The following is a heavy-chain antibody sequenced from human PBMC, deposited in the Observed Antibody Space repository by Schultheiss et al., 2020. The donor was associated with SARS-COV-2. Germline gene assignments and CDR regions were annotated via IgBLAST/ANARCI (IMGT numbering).Heavy chain of an antibody. V-gene: IGHV4-34*01. CDR2: INHSGKT. J-gene: IGHJ4*02. D-gene: IGHD1-26*01. Sequence: SQTLSLTCRVFRASFSGYYWTWVRQSPGRGLEWVGEINHSGKTNYNPSLKSRINISVDTSKRQFSLKLKSVTAADTAVYYCARSELVGANDYWGQGTLVTVSS. CDR3: ARSELVGANDY. CDR1: RASFSGYY.